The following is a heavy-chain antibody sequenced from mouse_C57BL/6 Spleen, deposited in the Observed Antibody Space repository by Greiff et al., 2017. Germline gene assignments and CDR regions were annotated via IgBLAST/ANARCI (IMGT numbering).Heavy chain of an antibody. CDR1: GYTFTSYW. V-gene: IGHV1-59*01. CDR2: IDPSDSYT. D-gene: IGHD1-1*01. J-gene: IGHJ2*01. Sequence: VQLQQSGAELVRPGTSVTLSCKASGYTFTSYWMHWVKQRPGQGLEWIGVIDPSDSYTNYNQKFKGKATLTVDTSSSTAYMQLSSLTSEDSAVYYCARGSSYEGDYWGQGTTLTVSS. CDR3: ARGSSYEGDY.